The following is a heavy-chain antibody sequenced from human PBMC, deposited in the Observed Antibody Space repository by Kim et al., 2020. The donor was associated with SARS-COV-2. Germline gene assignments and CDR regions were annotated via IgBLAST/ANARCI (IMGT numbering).Heavy chain of an antibody. J-gene: IGHJ6*02. CDR3: ARLRYFDWLTLDYGMDV. D-gene: IGHD3-9*01. Sequence: SETLSLTCTVSGGSISSYYWSWIRQPPGKGLEWIGYIYYSGSTNYNPSLKSRVTISVDTSKNQFSLKLSSVTAADTAVYYCARLRYFDWLTLDYGMDVWGQGTTVTVSS. V-gene: IGHV4-59*08. CDR1: GGSISSYY. CDR2: IYYSGST.